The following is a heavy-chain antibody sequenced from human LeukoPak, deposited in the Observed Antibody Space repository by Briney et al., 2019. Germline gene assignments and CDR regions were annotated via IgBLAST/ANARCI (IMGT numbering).Heavy chain of an antibody. D-gene: IGHD3-10*01. V-gene: IGHV3-48*03. CDR2: ISSTGSTI. CDR1: GFTFSSYE. CDR3: ARELPYYYGSGIGEAWFDP. Sequence: GGSLRLSCAASGFTFSSYEVNWVRQAPGKRLEWVSYISSTGSTIYSADSVKGRFTISRDNAKNSLYLQMNSLRVEDTAVYYCARELPYYYGSGIGEAWFDPWGQGTLVTVSS. J-gene: IGHJ5*02.